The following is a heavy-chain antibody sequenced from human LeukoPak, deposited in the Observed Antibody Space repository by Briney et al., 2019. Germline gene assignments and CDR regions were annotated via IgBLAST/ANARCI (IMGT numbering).Heavy chain of an antibody. V-gene: IGHV3-74*01. Sequence: GGSLRLSCAASGFTFSSYWMHWVRQAPGKGLVWVSRISSDGSDTTYADSVKGRFTISRDNSKNTLYLQMNSLRAEDTAVYYCAKDFIAVAGLFDYWGQGTLVTVSS. D-gene: IGHD6-19*01. CDR2: ISSDGSDT. CDR3: AKDFIAVAGLFDY. J-gene: IGHJ4*02. CDR1: GFTFSSYW.